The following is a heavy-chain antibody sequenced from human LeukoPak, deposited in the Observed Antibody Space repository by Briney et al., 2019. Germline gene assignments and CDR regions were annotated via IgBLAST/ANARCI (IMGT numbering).Heavy chain of an antibody. D-gene: IGHD3-10*01. V-gene: IGHV3-9*01. CDR2: ISWNSGSI. J-gene: IGHJ6*02. CDR3: AKGSGVSGYYYYYGMDV. Sequence: GGSLRLSCAASGFTLDDYAMHWVRQAPGKGLEWVSGISWNSGSIGYAGSVKGRFTISRDNAKNSLYLQMNSLRAEDTALYYCAKGSGVSGYYYYYGMDVWGQGTTVTVSS. CDR1: GFTLDDYA.